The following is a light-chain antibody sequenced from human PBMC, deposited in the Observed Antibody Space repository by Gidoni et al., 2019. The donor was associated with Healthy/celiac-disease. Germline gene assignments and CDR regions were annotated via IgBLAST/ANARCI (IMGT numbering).Light chain of an antibody. CDR2: GAS. J-gene: IGKJ2*01. V-gene: IGKV3-20*01. CDR1: QSVSSSY. Sequence: EIVLTQSPGTLSLSPGERATLSCRASQSVSSSYLAWYQQKPGQAPRLLIYGASSRATGIPDRFSGSGSGTDFTLTISRLEPEDFAVYYCQQYGSSPRTLFXQXTKLEIK. CDR3: QQYGSSPRTL.